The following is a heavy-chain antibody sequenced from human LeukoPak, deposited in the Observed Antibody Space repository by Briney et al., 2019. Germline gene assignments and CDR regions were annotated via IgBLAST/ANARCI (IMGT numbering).Heavy chain of an antibody. CDR3: TTLWLRSPGDY. J-gene: IGHJ4*02. CDR2: VKSKTDGGTT. D-gene: IGHD6-19*01. CDR1: GFRFDDYG. Sequence: GGSLRLSCAASGFRFDDYGMTWVRQGPGKGLEWVGRVKSKTDGGTTDYAAPVKGRFTVSRDDSKNTLYLQMSSLKTEDTAVYYCTTLWLRSPGDYWGQGTLVTVAS. V-gene: IGHV3-15*01.